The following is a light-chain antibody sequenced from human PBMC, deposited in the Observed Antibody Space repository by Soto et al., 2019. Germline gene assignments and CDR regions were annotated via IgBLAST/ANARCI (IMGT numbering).Light chain of an antibody. V-gene: IGLV2-14*01. CDR3: SSYTSSRTSV. CDR2: EVS. CDR1: SSDVGGYNY. J-gene: IGLJ1*01. Sequence: QPVLTQPASVAGSPGQSITISCTGTSSDVGGYNYVSWYQHHPGKAPKLMIYEVSSRPSGVSNRFSGSKSGNTASLIISGLQAEDEADYYCSSYTSSRTSVFGTGTKVTVL.